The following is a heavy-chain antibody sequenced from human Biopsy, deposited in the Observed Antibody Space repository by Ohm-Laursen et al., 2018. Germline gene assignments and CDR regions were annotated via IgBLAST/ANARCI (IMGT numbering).Heavy chain of an antibody. CDR2: IIPTFDTP. CDR1: GGTFNSYV. CDR3: AGGAAKGYPYDH. V-gene: IGHV1-69*06. J-gene: IGHJ5*02. Sequence: SVKVSCKTSGGTFNSYVITWVRQAPGQGLGWMGRIIPTFDTPTYAPDFQGRVTFTADKSTGTATLDLRSLTSEDTAVYYCAGGAAKGYPYDHWGQGTLVTVSS. D-gene: IGHD6-13*01.